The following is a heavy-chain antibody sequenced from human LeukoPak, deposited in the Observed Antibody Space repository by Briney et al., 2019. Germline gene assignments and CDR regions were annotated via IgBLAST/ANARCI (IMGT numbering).Heavy chain of an antibody. J-gene: IGHJ4*02. V-gene: IGHV3-30*02. D-gene: IGHD2-2*01. CDR2: IRYDGSNK. Sequence: GGSLRLSCAAPGFTFSSYGMHWVRQAPGKGLEWVAFIRYDGSNKYYADSVKGRFTISRDNSKNTLYLQMNSLRAEDTAVYYCAKDPRVVPASSGNYWGQGTLVTVSS. CDR1: GFTFSSYG. CDR3: AKDPRVVPASSGNY.